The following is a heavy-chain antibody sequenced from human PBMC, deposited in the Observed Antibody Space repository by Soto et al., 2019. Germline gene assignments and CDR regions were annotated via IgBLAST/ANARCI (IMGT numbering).Heavy chain of an antibody. D-gene: IGHD3-22*01. V-gene: IGHV3-23*01. CDR3: AKESAPDYYDSSGIDY. CDR1: GFPFSSYA. CDR2: ISGSGGST. Sequence: EVQLLESGGGLVQPGGSLRLSCAASGFPFSSYAMSWVRQAPGKGLEWVSAISGSGGSTYYADSVKGRFTISRDNSKNTLYLQMNSLRAEDTAVYYCAKESAPDYYDSSGIDYWGQGTLVTVSS. J-gene: IGHJ4*02.